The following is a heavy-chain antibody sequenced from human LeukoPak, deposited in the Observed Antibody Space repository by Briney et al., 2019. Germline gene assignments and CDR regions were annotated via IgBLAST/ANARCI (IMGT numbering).Heavy chain of an antibody. CDR3: AREFLNNWFDP. J-gene: IGHJ5*02. CDR2: IYYSGST. Sequence: SETLSLTCAVYGGSFSGYYWSWIRQPPGKGLEWIRYIYYSGSTNYNPSLKSRVTISVDTSKNQFSLKLSSVTAADTAVYYCAREFLNNWFDPWGQGTLVTVSS. D-gene: IGHD2/OR15-2a*01. V-gene: IGHV4-59*01. CDR1: GGSFSGYY.